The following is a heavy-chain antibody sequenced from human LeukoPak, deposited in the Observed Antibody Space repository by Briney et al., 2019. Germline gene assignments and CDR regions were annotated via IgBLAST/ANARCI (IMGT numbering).Heavy chain of an antibody. CDR1: GYTFTSYD. CDR2: INPNSGGT. CDR3: ARSISPNNYFDY. J-gene: IGHJ4*02. V-gene: IGHV1-2*02. Sequence: ASVKVSCKASGYTFTSYDINWVRQATGQGLEWMGWINPNSGGTNYAQKFQGRVTMTRDTSISTAYMELSRLRSDDTAVYYCARSISPNNYFDYWGQGTLVTVSS. D-gene: IGHD1/OR15-1a*01.